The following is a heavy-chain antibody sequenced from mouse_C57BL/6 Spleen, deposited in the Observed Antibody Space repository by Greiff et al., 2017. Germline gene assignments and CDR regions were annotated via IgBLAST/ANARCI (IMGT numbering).Heavy chain of an antibody. J-gene: IGHJ3*01. CDR3: ARDTIYDGYYEGFAY. D-gene: IGHD2-3*01. CDR1: GFTFSSYA. Sequence: EVKLMESGGGLVKPGGSLKLSCAASGFTFSSYAMSWVRQTPEKRLEWVATISDGGSYTYYPDNVKGRFTISRDNAKNNLYLQMSHLKSEDTAMYYCARDTIYDGYYEGFAYWGQGTLVTVSA. V-gene: IGHV5-4*01. CDR2: ISDGGSYT.